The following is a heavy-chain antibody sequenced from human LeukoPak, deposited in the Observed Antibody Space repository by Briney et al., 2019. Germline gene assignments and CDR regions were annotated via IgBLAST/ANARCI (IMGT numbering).Heavy chain of an antibody. D-gene: IGHD2-15*01. CDR3: ARDSDCSGGTCYSYYFDY. CDR2: ISSRSSTI. Sequence: GGSLRLSCAASGFSFSSYSMNWVRQAPGEGLEWVSYISSRSSTIYYADSVKGRFTISRDNAKNSLSLQMNSLRAEDTAVYYCARDSDCSGGTCYSYYFDYWGQGTLVTVSS. CDR1: GFSFSSYS. V-gene: IGHV3-48*01. J-gene: IGHJ4*02.